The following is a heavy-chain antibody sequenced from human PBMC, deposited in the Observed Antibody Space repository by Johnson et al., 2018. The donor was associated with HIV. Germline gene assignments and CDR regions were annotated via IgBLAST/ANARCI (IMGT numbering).Heavy chain of an antibody. CDR1: GFTFDDYA. D-gene: IGHD5-18*01. Sequence: QLVESGGGLVQPGRSLRLSCAASGFTFDDYAMHWVRQAPGKGLEWVSGISWNSGSIGYADSVKGRFTISRDNAKNSLYLQMNSLRAEDTALYDCAKGCGSAMVPFACDIWGQWTMVTCSS. CDR2: ISWNSGSI. J-gene: IGHJ3*02. V-gene: IGHV3-9*01. CDR3: AKGCGSAMVPFACDI.